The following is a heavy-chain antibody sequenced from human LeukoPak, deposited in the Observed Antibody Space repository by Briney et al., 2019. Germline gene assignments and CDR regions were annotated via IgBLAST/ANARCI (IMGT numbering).Heavy chain of an antibody. Sequence: TLSLTCTVSGDPIASATYYCHWIPQSAAGGLEGIVRIYSSHNSDYHPSLKSRVTISLDTSTSQFSLRLRYVTAADTAIYYCVITIPGAIHDAFDMWGQGTMVTVSS. J-gene: IGHJ3*02. V-gene: IGHV4-61*02. CDR1: GDPIASATYY. CDR3: VITIPGAIHDAFDM. CDR2: IYSSHNS. D-gene: IGHD2-2*01.